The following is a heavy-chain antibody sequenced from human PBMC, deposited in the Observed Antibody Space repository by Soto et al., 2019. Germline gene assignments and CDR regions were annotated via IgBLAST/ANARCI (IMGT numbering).Heavy chain of an antibody. J-gene: IGHJ5*02. CDR1: GYTFTGYY. V-gene: IGHV1-2*04. D-gene: IGHD5-12*01. CDR2: INPNSGGT. Sequence: ASVKVSCKASGYTFTGYYMHWVRQAPGQGLEWMGWINPNSGGTNYAQKFQGWVTMTRDTSISTAYMELSRLRSDDTAVYYCARAGSIVATNWFDPWGQGTLVTVSS. CDR3: ARAGSIVATNWFDP.